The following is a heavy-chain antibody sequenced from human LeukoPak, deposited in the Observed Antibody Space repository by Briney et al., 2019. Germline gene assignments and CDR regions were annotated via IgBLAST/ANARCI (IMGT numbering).Heavy chain of an antibody. CDR1: GGTFSSYA. CDR2: IIPIFGIA. J-gene: IGHJ4*02. V-gene: IGHV1-69*04. D-gene: IGHD4-11*01. Sequence: ASVKVSCKASGGTFSSYAISWVRQAPGQGLEWMGRIIPIFGIANYAQKFQGRVTITADKSTSTAYMELSSLRSEDTAVYYCARSMTTVTHFDYWGQGTLVTVSS. CDR3: ARSMTTVTHFDY.